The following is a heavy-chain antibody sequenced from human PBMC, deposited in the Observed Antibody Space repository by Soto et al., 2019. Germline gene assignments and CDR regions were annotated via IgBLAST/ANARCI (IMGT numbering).Heavy chain of an antibody. V-gene: IGHV2-26*01. J-gene: IGHJ6*02. CDR1: GFSLSNARMG. CDR3: ARTINWSDGYYGMDV. Sequence: PTLVNPTETLTLTCTVSGFSLSNARMGVSWIRQPPGKALEWLAHIFSNDEKSYSTSLKSRLTISKDTSKSQVVLTMTNMDPVDTATYYCARTINWSDGYYGMDVWGQGTTVTVSS. D-gene: IGHD1-20*01. CDR2: IFSNDEK.